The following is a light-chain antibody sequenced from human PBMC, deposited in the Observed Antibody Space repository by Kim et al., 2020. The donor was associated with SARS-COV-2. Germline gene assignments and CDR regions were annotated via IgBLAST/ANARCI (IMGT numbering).Light chain of an antibody. V-gene: IGKV1-5*03. CDR2: KAS. CDR1: QSISSW. Sequence: AYVGDRGTITCRASQSISSWLAWYQQKPGKAPKLLIYKASSLESGVPSRFSGSGSGTEFTLTISSLQPDDFATYYCQQYNSYPLTFGGGTKVDIK. CDR3: QQYNSYPLT. J-gene: IGKJ4*01.